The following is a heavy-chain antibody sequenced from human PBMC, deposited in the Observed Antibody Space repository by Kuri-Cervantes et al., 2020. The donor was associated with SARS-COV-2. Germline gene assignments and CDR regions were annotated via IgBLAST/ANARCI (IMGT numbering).Heavy chain of an antibody. D-gene: IGHD1-26*01. J-gene: IGHJ4*02. CDR2: ISYDETYK. CDR3: AVIQNSGSYSTRSSYFDY. Sequence: GGSLRLSCAASRFTFRNYGMHWVRQAPGKGLEWVTLISYDETYKYYADSVEGRFTISRDNSENTLYLQMNSLRAEDTAMYYCAVIQNSGSYSTRSSYFDYWGQGTLVTVSS. V-gene: IGHV3-30*03. CDR1: RFTFRNYG.